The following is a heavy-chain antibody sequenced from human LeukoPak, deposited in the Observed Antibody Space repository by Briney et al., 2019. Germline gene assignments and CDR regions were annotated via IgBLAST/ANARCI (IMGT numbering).Heavy chain of an antibody. CDR2: INPNSGGT. Sequence: ASVKVSCKASGYTFTGYYMHWVRQAPGQGLEWMGWINPNSGGTNYAQKLQGRVTMTTDTSTSTAYMELRSLRSDDTAVYYCARVAYDYVWGSYRFDYWGQGTLVTVSS. V-gene: IGHV1-2*02. CDR1: GYTFTGYY. CDR3: ARVAYDYVWGSYRFDY. J-gene: IGHJ4*02. D-gene: IGHD3-16*02.